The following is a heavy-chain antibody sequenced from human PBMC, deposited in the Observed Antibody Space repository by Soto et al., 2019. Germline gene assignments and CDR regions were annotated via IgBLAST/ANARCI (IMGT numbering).Heavy chain of an antibody. CDR2: IYYSGST. CDR1: GGSISSYY. D-gene: IGHD3-10*01. CDR3: ARHSAGGLWFGELSSFDY. J-gene: IGHJ4*02. V-gene: IGHV4-59*08. Sequence: SETLSLTCTVSGGSISSYYWSWIRQPPGKGLEWIGYIYYSGSTNYNPSLKSRVTISVDTSKNQFSLKLSPVTAADTAVYYCARHSAGGLWFGELSSFDYWGQGTLVTVSS.